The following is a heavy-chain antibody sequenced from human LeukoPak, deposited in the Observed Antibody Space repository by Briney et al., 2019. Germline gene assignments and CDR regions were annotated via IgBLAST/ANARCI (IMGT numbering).Heavy chain of an antibody. J-gene: IGHJ4*02. D-gene: IGHD6-13*01. Sequence: PGGSLRLSCATSGFTLSSNWMSWVRHVPGRGLDWVANIKPDGSAQYYAASVKGRFTVSRDNAKNSLYLQMNSLRVDDTAVYYCVRGCGKSSCPYYLDSWGQGTLVTVSS. CDR1: GFTLSSNW. CDR2: IKPDGSAQ. V-gene: IGHV3-7*01. CDR3: VRGCGKSSCPYYLDS.